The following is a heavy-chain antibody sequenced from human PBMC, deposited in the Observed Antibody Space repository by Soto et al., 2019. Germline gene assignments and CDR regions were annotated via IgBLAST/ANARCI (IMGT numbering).Heavy chain of an antibody. CDR2: VYQSGRS. CDR1: GDSITNNNW. CDR3: AHTIGSGSYIPY. V-gene: IGHV4-4*02. D-gene: IGHD3-10*01. Sequence: SETLSLTCAVSGDSITNNNWWTWVRQPPGKGLEWIGEVYQSGRSNSNPSLKSRVTMSVDTSKNQFSLKLDSVTAADTAVYYCAHTIGSGSYIPYWGQGTLVTVSS. J-gene: IGHJ4*02.